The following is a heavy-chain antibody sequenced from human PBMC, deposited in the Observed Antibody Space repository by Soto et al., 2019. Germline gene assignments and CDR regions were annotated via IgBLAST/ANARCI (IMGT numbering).Heavy chain of an antibody. V-gene: IGHV4-61*05. D-gene: IGHD2-2*01. CDR3: ARVPDR. CDR1: GGSISSSSYY. CDR2: IYNSGNT. Sequence: PSETLSLTCTVSGGSISSSSYYWAWIRQPPGKGLEWIGYIYNSGNTNYNPSLKSRVTISVDTSKKQFSLKLSSVTAANTAVYYCARVPDRWGQGTLVTVSS. J-gene: IGHJ5*02.